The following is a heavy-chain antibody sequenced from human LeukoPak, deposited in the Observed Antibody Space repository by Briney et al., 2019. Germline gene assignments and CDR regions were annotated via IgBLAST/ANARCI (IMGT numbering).Heavy chain of an antibody. V-gene: IGHV4-34*01. J-gene: IGHJ3*02. CDR3: ATAAWNDTAFDI. CDR2: INHSGST. Sequence: SETLSLTCAVYGGSFSGYYWSWIRQPPGKGLEWIGEINHSGSTNYNPSLKSRVTISVDTSKNQFSRKLSSMTAADTAVYYCATAAWNDTAFDIWGQGTMVTVSS. D-gene: IGHD1-1*01. CDR1: GGSFSGYY.